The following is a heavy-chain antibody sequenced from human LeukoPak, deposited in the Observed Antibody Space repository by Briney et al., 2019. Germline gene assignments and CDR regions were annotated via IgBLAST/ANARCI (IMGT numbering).Heavy chain of an antibody. V-gene: IGHV1-46*01. Sequence: ASVRVSCKASGYTFTSYYMHWVPQAPGQGLEWMGIINPSGGSTSYAQKFQGRVTITADESTSTAYMELSSLRSEDTAVYYCARVYDRGSYYVDPWGQGTLVTVSS. CDR3: ARVYDRGSYYVDP. J-gene: IGHJ5*02. D-gene: IGHD1-26*01. CDR2: INPSGGST. CDR1: GYTFTSYY.